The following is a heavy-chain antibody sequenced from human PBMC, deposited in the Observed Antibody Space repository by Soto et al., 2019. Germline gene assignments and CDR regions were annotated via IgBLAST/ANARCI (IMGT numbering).Heavy chain of an antibody. J-gene: IGHJ3*02. CDR2: IYHSGST. Sequence: QVQLQESGPGRVKPSGTLSLTCAVSGGSISSSNWWSWVRQPPGKGLEWIGEIYHSGSTNYNPSLKSRVTISVDKSKNQFSQKLSSGTDADTAVYYCARFMTTVTNLAFDNWGQGTMVTVSA. V-gene: IGHV4-4*02. CDR3: ARFMTTVTNLAFDN. CDR1: GGSISSSNW. D-gene: IGHD4-17*01.